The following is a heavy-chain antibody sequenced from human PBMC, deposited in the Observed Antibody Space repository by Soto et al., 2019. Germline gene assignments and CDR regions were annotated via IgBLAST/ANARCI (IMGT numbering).Heavy chain of an antibody. Sequence: PGGSLRLSCAASGFTFSSYAMHWVRQAPGKGLEWVAVISYDGSNKYYADSVKGRFTISRDNSKNTLYLQMNSLRAEGTAVYYCARDPGYSFGNTWGQGTLVTVS. CDR3: ARDPGYSFGNT. CDR1: GFTFSSYA. V-gene: IGHV3-30-3*01. J-gene: IGHJ5*02. D-gene: IGHD5-18*01. CDR2: ISYDGSNK.